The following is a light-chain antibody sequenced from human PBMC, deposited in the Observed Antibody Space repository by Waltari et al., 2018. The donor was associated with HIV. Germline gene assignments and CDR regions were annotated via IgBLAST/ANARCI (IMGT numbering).Light chain of an antibody. CDR3: QQYGRS. CDR2: GAS. Sequence: EIVLTQSPGTLSLSPGERATPSCRASQSVSSSYLAWYQQKPGQAPRLLIYGASSRATGIPDRVSGSGSGTDFTLTISRLEPEDFAVYYCQQYGRSFGGGTKVEIK. J-gene: IGKJ4*01. V-gene: IGKV3-20*01. CDR1: QSVSSSY.